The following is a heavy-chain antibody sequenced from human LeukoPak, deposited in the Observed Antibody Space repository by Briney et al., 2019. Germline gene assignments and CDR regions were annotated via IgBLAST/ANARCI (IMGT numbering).Heavy chain of an antibody. V-gene: IGHV3-9*01. D-gene: IGHD3-10*01. CDR2: ISWNSGSI. CDR1: YA. CDR3: AKAAITMVRGVYYFDY. Sequence: YAXHWVRQAPGKGLEWVSGISWNSGSIGYADSVKGRFTISRDNAKNSLYLQMNSLRAEDTALYYCAKAAITMVRGVYYFDYWGQGTLVTVSS. J-gene: IGHJ4*02.